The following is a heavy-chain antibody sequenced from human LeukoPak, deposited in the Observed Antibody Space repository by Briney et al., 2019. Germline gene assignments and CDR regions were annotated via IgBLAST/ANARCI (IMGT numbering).Heavy chain of an antibody. CDR2: IIPIFGTA. CDR3: ARRGYSYGLGPFDP. D-gene: IGHD5-18*01. CDR1: GGTFSSYA. V-gene: IGHV1-69*05. Sequence: GASVKVSCKASGGTFSSYAISWVRQAPGQGLEWMGGIIPIFGTANYAQKFQGRATITTDESTSTAYMELSSLRSEDTAVYYCARRGYSYGLGPFDPWGQGTLVTVSS. J-gene: IGHJ5*02.